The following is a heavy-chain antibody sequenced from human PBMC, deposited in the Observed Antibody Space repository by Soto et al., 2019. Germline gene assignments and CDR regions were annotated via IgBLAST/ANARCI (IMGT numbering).Heavy chain of an antibody. V-gene: IGHV1-69*01. J-gene: IGHJ5*02. D-gene: IGHD2-8*02. CDR1: GGTFSSSA. CDR3: ASGRKGLGDVWVWFDP. CDR2: IIPIFGTA. Sequence: QGHLVQSGAEVKKPGSSVKVSCKASGGTFSSSAISWVRQAPGQGLEWMGGIIPIFGTANYAQKFQGRVTITADESTSTAYMELSSLRSEDTAVYYCASGRKGLGDVWVWFDPWGQGTLVTVSA.